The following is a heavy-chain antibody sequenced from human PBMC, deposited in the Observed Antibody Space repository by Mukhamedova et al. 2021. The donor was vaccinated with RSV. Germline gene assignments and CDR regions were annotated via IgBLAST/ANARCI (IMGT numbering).Heavy chain of an antibody. V-gene: IGHV3-30*07. CDR3: AREAVSTYWYFDL. D-gene: IGHD2/OR15-2a*01. Sequence: ADSVKGRFTISRDNSKNTVFLHMNSLRADDTAVYYCAREAVSTYWYFDLWGRGTLVTVSS. J-gene: IGHJ2*01.